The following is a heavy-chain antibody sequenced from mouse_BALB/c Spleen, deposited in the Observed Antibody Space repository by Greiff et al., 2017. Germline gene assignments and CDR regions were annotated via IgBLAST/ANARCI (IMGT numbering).Heavy chain of an antibody. V-gene: IGHV1-69*01. D-gene: IGHD2-2*01. CDR3: ARRGGYGFAY. CDR2: IDTSDSYT. J-gene: IGHJ3*01. CDR1: GYTFTDYW. Sequence: QVQLQQPGAELVMPGASVKLSCKASGYTFTDYWMHWVKQRPGQGLEWIGAIDTSDSYTNYNQKFKGKATLTVDESSSTAYMQLSSLTSEDSAVYYCARRGGYGFAYWGQGTLVTVSA.